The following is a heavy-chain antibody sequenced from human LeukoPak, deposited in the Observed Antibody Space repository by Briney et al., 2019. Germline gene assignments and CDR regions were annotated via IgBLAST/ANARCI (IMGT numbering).Heavy chain of an antibody. V-gene: IGHV2-5*01. Sequence: SGPTLVNPTQALTLTCTFSGFSLTTGAVVVGWVRQPPGKALEWLTFIYGNDDKRYSPSLASRLTITKDTSKNEVVLTLSDMDYVDTAKYFCVHRTTVTSVDHWGQGSLVTVPS. CDR1: GFSLTTGAVV. J-gene: IGHJ4*02. CDR2: IYGNDDK. D-gene: IGHD4-17*01. CDR3: VHRTTVTSVDH.